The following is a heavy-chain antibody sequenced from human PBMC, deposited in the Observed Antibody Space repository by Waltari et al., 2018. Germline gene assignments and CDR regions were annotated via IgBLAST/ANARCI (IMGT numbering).Heavy chain of an antibody. Sequence: QVQLQESGPGLVKPSETLSLTCAVSGYSISMGYYWGWIRQPPGKGLEWIGSIYHGGSTYYNPSLKSRVTISVDTSKNQFSLKRSSVTAADTAVYYCARHDIVVVPAAIAYFDYWGQGTLVTVSS. J-gene: IGHJ4*02. CDR3: ARHDIVVVPAAIAYFDY. CDR2: IYHGGST. V-gene: IGHV4-38-2*01. CDR1: GYSISMGYY. D-gene: IGHD2-2*01.